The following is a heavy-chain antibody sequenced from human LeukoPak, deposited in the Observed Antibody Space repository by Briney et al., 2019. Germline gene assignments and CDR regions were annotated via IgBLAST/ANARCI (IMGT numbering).Heavy chain of an antibody. CDR3: VRLFGGVTTFDY. Sequence: GGSLRLSCAASGFTFSAYWMSWVRQGPGKGLDWVASINPDGSGTRYVDSVWGRFTISRDNAQNSLYLHMNSLSAEDTAVYYCVRLFGGVTTFDYWGQGTLITVSS. V-gene: IGHV3-7*01. CDR2: INPDGSGT. J-gene: IGHJ4*02. CDR1: GFTFSAYW. D-gene: IGHD4-17*01.